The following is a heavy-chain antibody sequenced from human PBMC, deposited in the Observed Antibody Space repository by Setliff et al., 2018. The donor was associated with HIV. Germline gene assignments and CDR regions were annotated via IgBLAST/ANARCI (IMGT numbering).Heavy chain of an antibody. J-gene: IGHJ6*03. CDR3: ARQWAERVMDV. CDR2: IYHSGST. Sequence: SETLPLTCAVSGGSIDSFSYYWGWIRQTPGKELEWIGNIYHSGSTNYNPSLKSRAAISVDRSKRHFFLKLRSVTAADTAVYYCARQWAERVMDVWGNGTTVTV. D-gene: IGHD1-26*01. CDR1: GGSIDSFSYY. V-gene: IGHV4-39*01.